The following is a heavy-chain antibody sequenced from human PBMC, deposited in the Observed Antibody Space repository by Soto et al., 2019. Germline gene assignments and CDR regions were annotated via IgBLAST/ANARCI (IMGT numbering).Heavy chain of an antibody. V-gene: IGHV3-53*01. CDR1: GLTVTNKY. Sequence: EVQLVESGGDLIQPGGPLRLSCAASGLTVTNKYMTWVRRAPGKGWEWDSVVYSGGSTSYADSVKGRFTISRNNSKNILYLQMNSLRAEDTAVYYCARVDYGDYGWYFDLWGRSTLVTVSS. D-gene: IGHD4-17*01. J-gene: IGHJ2*01. CDR3: ARVDYGDYGWYFDL. CDR2: VYSGGST.